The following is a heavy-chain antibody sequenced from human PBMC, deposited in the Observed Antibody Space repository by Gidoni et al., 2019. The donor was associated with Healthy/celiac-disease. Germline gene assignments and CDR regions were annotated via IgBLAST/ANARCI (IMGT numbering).Heavy chain of an antibody. Sequence: QVQLVQSGAEVKKPGASVKVSGKAPGYTLTSDARHWVRQAPGQRLEWMGWINAGNGNTKYSQKFQGRVTITRDTSASTAYMELSSLRSEDTAVYYCARDNGGNSAGYYGMDVWGQGTTVTVSS. CDR1: GYTLTSDA. CDR3: ARDNGGNSAGYYGMDV. V-gene: IGHV1-3*01. J-gene: IGHJ6*02. CDR2: INAGNGNT. D-gene: IGHD2-21*02.